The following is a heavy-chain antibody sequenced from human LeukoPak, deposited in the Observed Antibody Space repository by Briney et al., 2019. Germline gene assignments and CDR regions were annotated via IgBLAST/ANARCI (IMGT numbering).Heavy chain of an antibody. D-gene: IGHD6-13*01. J-gene: IGHJ4*02. CDR3: ARGHWRYSKQQLVYYFDY. CDR2: INHSGST. Sequence: PSVTLSLTCAVYGGSFSGYYWSWIRQPPGKGLEWIGEINHSGSTNYNPSLKSRVTISVDTSKNQFSLKLSSVTAADTAVYYCARGHWRYSKQQLVYYFDYWGQGTLVTVSS. CDR1: GGSFSGYY. V-gene: IGHV4-34*01.